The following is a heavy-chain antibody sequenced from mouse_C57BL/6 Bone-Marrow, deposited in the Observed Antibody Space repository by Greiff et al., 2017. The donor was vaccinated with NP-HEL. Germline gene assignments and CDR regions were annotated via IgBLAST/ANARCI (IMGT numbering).Heavy chain of an antibody. CDR3: ACSYYYGSSYPRYFDV. CDR1: GYTFTSYG. V-gene: IGHV1-58*01. J-gene: IGHJ1*03. CDR2: IYPGNGDT. Sequence: EVQLQESGAELVRPGSSVKMSCKTSGYTFTSYGINWVKQRPGQGLEWIGAIYPGNGDTSYNQKFKGKATLTADKSSSTAYMQLSSLTSEDSAVYYCACSYYYGSSYPRYFDVWGTGTTVTVSS. D-gene: IGHD1-1*01.